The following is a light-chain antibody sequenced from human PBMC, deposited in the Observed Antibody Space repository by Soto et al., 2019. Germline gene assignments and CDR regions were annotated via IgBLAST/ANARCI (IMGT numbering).Light chain of an antibody. CDR3: SSYTSSSTLVI. CDR1: SSDVGGYNY. J-gene: IGLJ2*01. CDR2: DVS. V-gene: IGLV2-14*03. Sequence: QSALTQPASVSGSPGQPITISCTGTSSDVGGYNYVSWYQHHPGKAPKLMIYDVSNRPSGVSNRFSGSKSGNTASLTISGLQAEDEADYYCSSYTSSSTLVIFGGGTKLTVL.